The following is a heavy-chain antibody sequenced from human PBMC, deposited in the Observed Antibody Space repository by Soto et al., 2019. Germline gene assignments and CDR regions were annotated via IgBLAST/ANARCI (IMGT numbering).Heavy chain of an antibody. CDR1: GGSISSGAYS. Sequence: PSETLSLTCAVSGGSISSGAYSWGWIRQPPGKGLEWIGYIYHGGSTYYNPSLKSRVTISVDRSKNQFSLKLSSVTAADTAVYYCARGYSSGWVYNWFDPWGQGTLVTVSS. V-gene: IGHV4-30-2*01. CDR2: IYHGGST. D-gene: IGHD6-19*01. CDR3: ARGYSSGWVYNWFDP. J-gene: IGHJ5*02.